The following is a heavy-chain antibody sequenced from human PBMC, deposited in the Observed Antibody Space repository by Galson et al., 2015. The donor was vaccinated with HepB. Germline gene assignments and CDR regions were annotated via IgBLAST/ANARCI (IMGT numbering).Heavy chain of an antibody. CDR1: GFTFSDYY. Sequence: SLRLSCAASGFTFSDYYMSWIRQAPGKGLEWVSYISSSSSYTNYADSVKGRFTISRDNAKNSLYLQMNSLRAEDTAVYYCARDREMYNWNGESWFDPWGQGTLVTVSS. CDR2: ISSSSSYT. V-gene: IGHV3-11*06. J-gene: IGHJ5*02. CDR3: ARDREMYNWNGESWFDP. D-gene: IGHD1-20*01.